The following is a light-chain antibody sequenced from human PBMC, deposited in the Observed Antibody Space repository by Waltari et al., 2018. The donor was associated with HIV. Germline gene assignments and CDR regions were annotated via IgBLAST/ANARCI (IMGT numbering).Light chain of an antibody. V-gene: IGLV3-21*02. CDR1: HIGSKR. CDR3: QVWDSSSDHRRV. CDR2: DDG. Sequence: SYVLPQPPSVSVAPGQTARITCGGDHIGSKRVHWYQQKPGQAPVLVVDDDGDRPSGIPERFSGSNSGNTATLTISRVEAGDEADYYCQVWDSSSDHRRVFGGGTKLTVL. J-gene: IGLJ3*02.